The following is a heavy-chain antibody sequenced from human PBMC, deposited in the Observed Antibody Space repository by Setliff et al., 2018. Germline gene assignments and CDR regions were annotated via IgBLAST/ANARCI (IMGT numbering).Heavy chain of an antibody. Sequence: PSETLSLTCAVSGFSISSGYYWGWIRQPPGKGLEWIVNIHHSGKAYYNPSLKSRVTMSVDKSKNQFSLKLSSVTAADTAVYYCARGGERYYSASWGQGTLVTVSS. J-gene: IGHJ4*02. D-gene: IGHD1-20*01. V-gene: IGHV4-38-2*01. CDR2: IHHSGKA. CDR1: GFSISSGYY. CDR3: ARGGERYYSAS.